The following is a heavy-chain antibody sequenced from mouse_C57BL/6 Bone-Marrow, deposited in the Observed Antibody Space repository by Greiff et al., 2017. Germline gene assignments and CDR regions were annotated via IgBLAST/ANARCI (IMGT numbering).Heavy chain of an antibody. CDR3: ARYGYYELYAMDY. D-gene: IGHD2-3*01. CDR1: GYTFTSYW. Sequence: QVQLQQPGAELVRPGTSVKLSCTASGYTFTSYWMHWVKQRPGQGLEWIGVIDPSDSYTNYNQKFKGKATLTVDTSSSTAYMQLSSLTSEDSAVYYCARYGYYELYAMDYWGQGTSVTVSS. CDR2: IDPSDSYT. V-gene: IGHV1-59*01. J-gene: IGHJ4*01.